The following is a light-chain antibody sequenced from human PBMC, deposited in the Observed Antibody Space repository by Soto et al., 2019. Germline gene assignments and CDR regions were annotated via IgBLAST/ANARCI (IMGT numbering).Light chain of an antibody. CDR3: SSYTSSSTLG. J-gene: IGLJ3*02. CDR2: EVS. Sequence: QSALTQPASVSGSPGQSITISCTGTSSDVGGYNYVSWYQQHPGKAPKLMIYEVSNRPSGVSNRFSGSKSGNTASLTISGPQAEDEADYYCSSYTSSSTLGFGGGTKLTGL. V-gene: IGLV2-14*01. CDR1: SSDVGGYNY.